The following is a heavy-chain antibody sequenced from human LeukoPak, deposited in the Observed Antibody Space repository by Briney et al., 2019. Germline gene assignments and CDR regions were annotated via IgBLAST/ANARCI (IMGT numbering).Heavy chain of an antibody. Sequence: PSETLSLTCSVNGDSFNTYYWSWIRQPPGKALEWIGEVSHRGTTSYSPSLKSRVTISVETSKNQFSLSVKSVTAADTAVYYCARHPHYYGSGSYYTHRGQGTLVTVSS. CDR1: GDSFNTYY. CDR2: VSHRGTT. V-gene: IGHV4-34*01. D-gene: IGHD3-10*01. J-gene: IGHJ4*02. CDR3: ARHPHYYGSGSYYTH.